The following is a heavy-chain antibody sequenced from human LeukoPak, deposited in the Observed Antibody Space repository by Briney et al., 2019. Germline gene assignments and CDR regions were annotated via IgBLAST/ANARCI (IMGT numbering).Heavy chain of an antibody. D-gene: IGHD1-26*01. CDR1: GGSISSSSYY. CDR3: ARYIVSYPHDAFDI. Sequence: SETLSLTCTVSGGSISSSSYYWGWIRQPPGKGLEWIGYIYYSGSTSYNPSLKSRVTISVDTSKKQFSLKLSSVTAADTAFYYCARYIVSYPHDAFDIWGQGTIVTVSS. J-gene: IGHJ3*02. V-gene: IGHV4-61*05. CDR2: IYYSGST.